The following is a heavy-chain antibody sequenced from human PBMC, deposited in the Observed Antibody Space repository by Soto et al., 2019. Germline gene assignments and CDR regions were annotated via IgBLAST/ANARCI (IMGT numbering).Heavy chain of an antibody. CDR1: GYTFTSYG. CDR2: ISAYNGNT. J-gene: IGHJ6*02. V-gene: IGHV1-18*01. CDR3: ARGSSSSYYYYGMDV. D-gene: IGHD6-6*01. Sequence: ASVKVSCKASGYTFTSYGISWVRQAPGQGLEWMGWISAYNGNTNYAQKLQGRVTMTTDTSTSTAYMELRSLRSEDTAVYYCARGSSSSYYYYGMDVWGQGTTVTV.